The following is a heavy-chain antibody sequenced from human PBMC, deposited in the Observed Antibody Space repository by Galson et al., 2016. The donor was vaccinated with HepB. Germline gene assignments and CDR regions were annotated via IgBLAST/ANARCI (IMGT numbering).Heavy chain of an antibody. Sequence: SLRLSCAASGLTVSSSHISWVRQAPGKGLEWVSTIHRDATTYYTGSVKGRFTMSRDNTKNTLYLQMNSLRAEDTAIYYCTRGVTPGDWGQGTLVAVA. J-gene: IGHJ4*02. CDR2: IHRDATT. V-gene: IGHV3-53*01. CDR3: TRGVTPGD. CDR1: GLTVSSSH. D-gene: IGHD4-23*01.